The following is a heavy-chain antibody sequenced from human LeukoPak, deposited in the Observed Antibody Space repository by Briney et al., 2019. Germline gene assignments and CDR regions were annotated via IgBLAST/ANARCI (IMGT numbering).Heavy chain of an antibody. V-gene: IGHV1-8*01. Sequence: ASVKVSCKASGYTFTSYDINWVRQATGQGLEWMGWMNPNSGNTGYAQKFQGRVTMTRNTSISTAYMELSSLRSEDTAVYYCARVGVDYSGNIIKYFFDYWGQGTLVTVSS. J-gene: IGHJ4*02. CDR2: MNPNSGNT. D-gene: IGHD4-23*01. CDR1: GYTFTSYD. CDR3: ARVGVDYSGNIIKYFFDY.